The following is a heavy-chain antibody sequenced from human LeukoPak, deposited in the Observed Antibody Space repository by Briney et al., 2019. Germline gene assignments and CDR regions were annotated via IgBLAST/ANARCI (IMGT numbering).Heavy chain of an antibody. J-gene: IGHJ5*02. Sequence: PPETLSLTCTVSGGSISSYYWSWIRQPPGKGLEWIGYIYYSGSTNYNPSLKSRVTISVDTSKNQFSLKLNSVTAADTAVYYCAREVAAAGIDPWGQGTLVTVSS. D-gene: IGHD6-13*01. CDR2: IYYSGST. CDR3: AREVAAAGIDP. CDR1: GGSISSYY. V-gene: IGHV4-59*01.